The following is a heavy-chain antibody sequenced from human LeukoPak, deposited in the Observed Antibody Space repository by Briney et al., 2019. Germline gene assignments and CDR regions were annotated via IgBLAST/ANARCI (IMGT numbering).Heavy chain of an antibody. CDR2: IRGGGGDT. V-gene: IGHV3-23*01. CDR3: AKDLGFFRGRKAY. CDR1: GFDFSRSA. Sequence: PGGSLRLSCVASGFDFSRSAMSWVRQAPGKGLVWVSGIRGGGGDTYYADSVKGRFTISRDNSKSTLYLQMSSLRADDAAIYYCAKDLGFFRGRKAYWGQGTLVTVSS. D-gene: IGHD3-10*01. J-gene: IGHJ4*02.